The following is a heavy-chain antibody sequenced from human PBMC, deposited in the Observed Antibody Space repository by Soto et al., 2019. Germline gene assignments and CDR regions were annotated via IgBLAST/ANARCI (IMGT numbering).Heavy chain of an antibody. CDR1: GYTFTSYD. V-gene: IGHV1-8*01. CDR3: ARVLPYDFWSGYYPRSNHMDV. D-gene: IGHD3-3*01. CDR2: MNPNSGNT. Sequence: ASVKVSCKASGYTFTSYDINWVRQATGQGLEWMGWMNPNSGNTGYAQKFQGRVTMTRNTSISTAYMELSSLRSEDTAVYYCARVLPYDFWSGYYPRSNHMDVWGKGTTVTVSS. J-gene: IGHJ6*03.